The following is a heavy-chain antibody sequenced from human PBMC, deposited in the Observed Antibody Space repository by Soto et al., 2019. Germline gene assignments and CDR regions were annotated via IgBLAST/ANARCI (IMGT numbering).Heavy chain of an antibody. V-gene: IGHV1-8*01. CDR2: MNPNSGNT. Sequence: QVQLVQSGAEVKKPGASVKVSCKASGYTFTSYDINWVRQATGQGLEWMGWMNPNSGNTGYAQKFQGRVTMTRNTSISTAYMELSSLRSEDTAVYYCVRGPSVGAAAGTVLPYWGQGTLVTVSS. CDR3: VRGPSVGAAAGTVLPY. D-gene: IGHD6-13*01. CDR1: GYTFTSYD. J-gene: IGHJ4*02.